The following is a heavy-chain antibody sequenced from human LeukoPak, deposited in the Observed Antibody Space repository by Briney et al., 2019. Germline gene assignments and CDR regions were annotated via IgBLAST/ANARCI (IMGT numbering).Heavy chain of an antibody. CDR3: AKQQFNYASGGPFDY. J-gene: IGHJ4*02. Sequence: GGSLRLSCAASGFTLSSYAMSWVRQAPGKGLEWVSTISDSGGSIYYADSVKGRFTISRDNSKNTLYLQMNSLGAEDTAVYYCAKQQFNYASGGPFDYWGQGTLVTVSS. CDR1: GFTLSSYA. D-gene: IGHD3-10*01. V-gene: IGHV3-23*01. CDR2: ISDSGGSI.